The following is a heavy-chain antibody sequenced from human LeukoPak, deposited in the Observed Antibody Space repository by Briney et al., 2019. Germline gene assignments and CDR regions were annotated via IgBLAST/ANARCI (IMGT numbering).Heavy chain of an antibody. Sequence: QPAGTLTLNSSAYTFTFSNIWMRWLPQAQGKGLVGLINTKQYGSEKYYVDSVKSRFTISRDNSKNTLYLQMNSLRAEDTAVYYCARDMSSSWTGASYHDYWGQGTLVTVSS. J-gene: IGHJ4*02. D-gene: IGHD6-13*01. CDR2: TKQYGSEK. V-gene: IGHV3-7*01. CDR1: TFTFSNIW. CDR3: ARDMSSSWTGASYHDY.